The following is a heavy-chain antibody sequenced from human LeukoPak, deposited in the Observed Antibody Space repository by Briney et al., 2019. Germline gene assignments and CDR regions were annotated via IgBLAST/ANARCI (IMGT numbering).Heavy chain of an antibody. D-gene: IGHD3-9*01. Sequence: GGSLRLSCEASGFTFSDYYMAWIRQAPGKGLEWVSSISNSGLSINYADSVKGRLTISRDNAKDSLFLQMNSLRAEDTAMYYCARGRSFDYLFTFWGQGTLLTVSS. CDR2: ISNSGLSI. CDR1: GFTFSDYY. CDR3: ARGRSFDYLFTF. V-gene: IGHV3-11*01. J-gene: IGHJ4*02.